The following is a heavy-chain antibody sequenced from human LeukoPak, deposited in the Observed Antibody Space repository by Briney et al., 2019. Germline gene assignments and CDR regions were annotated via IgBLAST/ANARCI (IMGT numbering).Heavy chain of an antibody. V-gene: IGHV4-61*02. CDR2: IYTSGSS. Sequence: SETLSLTCTVSGGSISSGSYYWSWIRQPAVKGLEWIGRIYTSGSSNYNPSLKSRVTISVDTSKNQFSLKLSSVTAADTAVYYCARGHYDFWSGYYMETYHNWFDPWGQGTLVTVSS. CDR1: GGSISSGSYY. D-gene: IGHD3-3*01. CDR3: ARGHYDFWSGYYMETYHNWFDP. J-gene: IGHJ5*02.